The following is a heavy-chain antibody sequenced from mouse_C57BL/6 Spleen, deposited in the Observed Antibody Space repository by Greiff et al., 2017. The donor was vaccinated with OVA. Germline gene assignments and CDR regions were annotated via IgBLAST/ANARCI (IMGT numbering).Heavy chain of an antibody. D-gene: IGHD2-2*01. CDR3: TRDRYGYDDAMDY. CDR2: ISSGGDYI. Sequence: EVKVVESGEGLVKPGGSLKLSCAASGFTFSSYAMSWVRQTPEKRLEWVAYISSGGDYIYYADTVKGRFTISRDNARNTLYLQMSSLKSEDTAMYYCTRDRYGYDDAMDYWGQGTSVTVSS. J-gene: IGHJ4*01. V-gene: IGHV5-9-1*02. CDR1: GFTFSSYA.